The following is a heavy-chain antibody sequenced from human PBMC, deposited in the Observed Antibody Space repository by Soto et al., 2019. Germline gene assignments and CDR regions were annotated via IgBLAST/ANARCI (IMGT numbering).Heavy chain of an antibody. D-gene: IGHD3-22*01. J-gene: IGHJ1*01. CDR3: AKAGEYYDSSGYYPEYFQH. CDR2: ISGSGGST. V-gene: IGHV3-23*01. Sequence: GGSLRLSCAASGFTFSSYAMSWVRQAPGKGLEWVSAISGSGGSTYYADSVKGRFTISRDNSKNTLYLQMNSLRAEDTAVYYCAKAGEYYDSSGYYPEYFQHWGQGT. CDR1: GFTFSSYA.